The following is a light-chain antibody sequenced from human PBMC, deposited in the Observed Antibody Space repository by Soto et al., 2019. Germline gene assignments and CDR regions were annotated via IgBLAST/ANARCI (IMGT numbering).Light chain of an antibody. J-gene: IGKJ1*01. CDR3: QKYDSYSWK. CDR1: QSVSNN. CDR2: GAS. V-gene: IGKV3-15*01. Sequence: EIVMSQSPAILSVSPGDRATLSCRAGQSVSNNLAWYQQKPGQTPRLVIYGASNRATGVPARFSGSGSGTDFTLTISSLQPDDFATYYCQKYDSYSWKCGQGNKGAIK.